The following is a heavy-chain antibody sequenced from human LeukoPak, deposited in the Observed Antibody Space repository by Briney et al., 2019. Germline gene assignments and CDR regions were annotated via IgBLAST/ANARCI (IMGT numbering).Heavy chain of an antibody. CDR1: GFTFSSYA. D-gene: IGHD1-26*01. CDR3: TVFSGSYPADY. Sequence: GGSLRLSCAASGFTFSSYAMSWVRQAPGKGLECISGFSGSGGSTYYADSVKGRFTISRDNSKNTLYLQMNSLKTEDTAVYYCTVFSGSYPADYWGQGTLVTVSS. V-gene: IGHV3-23*01. J-gene: IGHJ4*02. CDR2: FSGSGGST.